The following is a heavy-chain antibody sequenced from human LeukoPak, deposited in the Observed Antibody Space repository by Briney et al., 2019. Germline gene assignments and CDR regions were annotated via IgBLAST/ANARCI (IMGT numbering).Heavy chain of an antibody. D-gene: IGHD2-2*01. CDR2: IYPGDSDT. CDR3: ARQGVGYCSSTSCYGGNWFDP. Sequence: GESLKISCKGSGYSFTSYWIGWVRQMPGKGLEWMGIIYPGDSDTRYSPSFQGQVTISADKSISTAYLQRSSLKASDTAMYYCARQGVGYCSSTSCYGGNWFDPWGQGTLVTVSS. CDR1: GYSFTSYW. J-gene: IGHJ5*02. V-gene: IGHV5-51*01.